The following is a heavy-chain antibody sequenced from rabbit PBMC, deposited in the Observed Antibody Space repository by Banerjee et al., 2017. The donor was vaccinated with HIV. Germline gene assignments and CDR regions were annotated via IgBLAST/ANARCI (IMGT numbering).Heavy chain of an antibody. J-gene: IGHJ4*01. CDR1: GFDFSSYG. CDR3: ARVDYSSGWGFNL. D-gene: IGHD4-1*01. Sequence: QEQLVESGGGLVQPGGSLKLSCKPSGFDFSSYGVSWVRQAPGKGLEWIGYIYPNFGITNYANSVKGRFTISRDNAQNTVFLQMTSLTAADTATYFCARVDYSSGWGFNLWGQGTLVTVS. CDR2: IYPNFGIT. V-gene: IGHV1S47*01.